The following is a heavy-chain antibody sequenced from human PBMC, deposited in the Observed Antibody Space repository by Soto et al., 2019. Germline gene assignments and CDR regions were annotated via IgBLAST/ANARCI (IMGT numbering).Heavy chain of an antibody. CDR2: ISPSSGNT. D-gene: IGHD3-10*01. J-gene: IGHJ6*01. Sequence: QVQLVQSGAEVKKPGASVKVSCKASGYSFTRHDLNWVRQAPGQGLEWMGWISPSSGNTGYAQRFLGRLTMTTDTYTSTSYMGLNGRKPEHRAIYYGAREGTLVTGVIGVYGMSAWRQGTKGTAPS. V-gene: IGHV1-8*01. CDR3: AREGTLVTGVIGVYGMSA. CDR1: GYSFTRHD.